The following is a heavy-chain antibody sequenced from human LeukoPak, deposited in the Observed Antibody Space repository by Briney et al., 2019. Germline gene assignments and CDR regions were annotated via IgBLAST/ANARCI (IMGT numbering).Heavy chain of an antibody. D-gene: IGHD2-15*01. CDR1: GFTFDDYT. J-gene: IGHJ6*02. CDR2: ISWDGGST. CDR3: AKDGYCSGGSCYSRYYYYGMDV. Sequence: GGSLRLSCAASGFTFDDYTMHWVRQAPGKGLEWVSLISWDGGSTYYADSVKGRFTISRDNSKNSLYLQMNSLRTEYTALYYCAKDGYCSGGSCYSRYYYYGMDVWGQGTTVTVSS. V-gene: IGHV3-43*01.